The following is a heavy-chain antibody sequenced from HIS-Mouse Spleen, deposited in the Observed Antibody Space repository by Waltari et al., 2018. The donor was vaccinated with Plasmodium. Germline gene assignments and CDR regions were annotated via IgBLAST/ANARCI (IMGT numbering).Heavy chain of an antibody. CDR3: ARVLGYKAAAGTFVEYFQH. CDR2: INPNRGGT. V-gene: IGHV1-2*02. CDR1: GYTFTGYY. Sequence: QVQLVQSGAEVKKPGASVKVSCKASGYTFTGYYMHWVRQAPGQGLEGMGWINPNRGGTNYAKKFQGRVTMTRDTSSSTAYMELSRLRSDDTAVYYCARVLGYKAAAGTFVEYFQHWGQGTLVTVSS. D-gene: IGHD6-13*01. J-gene: IGHJ1*01.